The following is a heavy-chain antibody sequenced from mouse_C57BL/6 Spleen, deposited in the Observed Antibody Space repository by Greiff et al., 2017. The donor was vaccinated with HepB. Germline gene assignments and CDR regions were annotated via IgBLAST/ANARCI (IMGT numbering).Heavy chain of an antibody. CDR2: IIPNNGGT. CDR1: GYTFTDYY. J-gene: IGHJ2*01. V-gene: IGHV1-26*01. CDR3: ARPYYDYDGYCFEY. D-gene: IGHD2-4*01. Sequence: VQLQQSGPELVKPGASVKISCKASGYTFTDYYMNWVKQSPGKSLEWIGDIIPNNGGTSYNQKFKGKATLTVDKSSSTAYMELRSLTSEDSAVYYCARPYYDYDGYCFEYWGQGTTLTVSS.